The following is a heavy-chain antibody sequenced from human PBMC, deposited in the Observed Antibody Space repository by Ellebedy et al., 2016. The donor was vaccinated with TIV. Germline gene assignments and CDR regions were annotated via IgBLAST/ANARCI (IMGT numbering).Heavy chain of an antibody. CDR1: GFTFSGYA. V-gene: IGHV3-23*01. J-gene: IGHJ4*02. CDR2: INSRGGST. Sequence: PGGSLRLSCAASGFTFSGYAMSWVRQAPGKGLEWVSGINSRGGSTYYTDSVKGRFTISRDNSKKTLYLQMNSLRAEDTAVYYCAKGRGGGSDSSAPRYYFDYWGLGTLVTVSS. D-gene: IGHD3-22*01. CDR3: AKGRGGGSDSSAPRYYFDY.